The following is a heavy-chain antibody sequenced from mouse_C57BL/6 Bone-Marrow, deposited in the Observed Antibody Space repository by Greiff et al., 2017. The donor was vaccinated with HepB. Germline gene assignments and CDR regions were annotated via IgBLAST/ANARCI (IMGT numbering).Heavy chain of an antibody. CDR3: ASPKAFAY. V-gene: IGHV5-6*01. J-gene: IGHJ3*01. Sequence: EVKLQESGGDLVKPGGSLKLSCAASGFTFSSYGMSWVRQTPDKRLEWVATISSGGSYTYYPDSVKGRFTISRDNAKNTLYLQMSSLKSEDTAMYYCASPKAFAYWGQGTLVTVSA. CDR1: GFTFSSYG. CDR2: ISSGGSYT.